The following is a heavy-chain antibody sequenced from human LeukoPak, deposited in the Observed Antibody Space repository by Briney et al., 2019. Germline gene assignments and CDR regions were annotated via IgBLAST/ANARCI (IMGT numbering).Heavy chain of an antibody. V-gene: IGHV1-69*13. CDR3: ARTQTRFLEWNLDY. Sequence: GASVKVSCKASGGTFSSYAISWVRQAPGQGLEWMGGIIPIFGTANYAQKFQGRVTITADESTSTAYMELSSLRSEDTAVYYCARTQTRFLEWNLDYWGQGTLVTVSS. D-gene: IGHD3-3*01. CDR1: GGTFSSYA. CDR2: IIPIFGTA. J-gene: IGHJ4*02.